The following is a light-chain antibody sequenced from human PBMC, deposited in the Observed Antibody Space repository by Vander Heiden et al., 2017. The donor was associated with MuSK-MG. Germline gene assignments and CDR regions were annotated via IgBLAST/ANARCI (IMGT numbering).Light chain of an antibody. CDR1: QSIISF. CDR2: AAS. J-gene: IGKJ2*01. V-gene: IGKV1-39*01. CDR3: QQGSTTPPT. Sequence: DIQMTQSPPSLSASVGDRDTITCRASQSIISFLNWYQQKPGKAPNLLIFAASIVQSGVPSRFNGSGSGTDFTLTISSLQPEDFATYYCQQGSTTPPTFGQGTRLEIK.